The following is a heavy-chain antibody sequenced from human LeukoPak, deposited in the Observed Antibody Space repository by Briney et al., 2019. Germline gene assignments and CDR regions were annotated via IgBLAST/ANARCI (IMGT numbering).Heavy chain of an antibody. CDR1: GFTFSSYS. J-gene: IGHJ4*02. D-gene: IGHD5-18*01. Sequence: GGSLRLSCAASGFTFSSYSMNWVRQAPGKGLEWVSAISESGTGTYYADSVKGRFTISRDNSKDTLSLHMSSLRAEDTAVYYCAKDIAQGYTFGSIEEDYWGQGTLVTVSS. CDR3: AKDIAQGYTFGSIEEDY. V-gene: IGHV3-23*01. CDR2: ISESGTGT.